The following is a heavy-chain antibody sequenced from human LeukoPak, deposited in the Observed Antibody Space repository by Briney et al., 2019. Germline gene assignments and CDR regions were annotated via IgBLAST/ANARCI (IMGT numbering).Heavy chain of an antibody. Sequence: GGSLRLSCAASGVTFSSYAMHWVRQAPGKGLEWVAFIRYDGGNKYYADSVKGRFTISRDNSKNTLYLQMNSLRAEDTAVYYCAKGDIVVPAAPAYYWGQGTLVTVSS. V-gene: IGHV3-30*02. CDR1: GVTFSSYA. CDR2: IRYDGGNK. J-gene: IGHJ4*02. D-gene: IGHD2-2*01. CDR3: AKGDIVVPAAPAYY.